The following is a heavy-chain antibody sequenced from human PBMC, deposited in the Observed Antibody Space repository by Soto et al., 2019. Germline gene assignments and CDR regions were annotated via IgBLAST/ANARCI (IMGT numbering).Heavy chain of an antibody. CDR1: GVTVSGKY. V-gene: IGHV3-53*01. CDR2: IWSAGLT. D-gene: IGHD2-15*01. J-gene: IGHJ5*02. Sequence: GGTLRLSCAASGVTVSGKYMKWFRQAPGKGLEWVSIIWSAGLTYYADSVRGRFTISRDISKNILFLQMNNLRAEDSAIYYCARELPPDLWGQGTLVTVSS. CDR3: ARELPPDL.